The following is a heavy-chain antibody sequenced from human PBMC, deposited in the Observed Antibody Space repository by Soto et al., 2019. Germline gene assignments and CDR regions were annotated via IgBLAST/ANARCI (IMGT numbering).Heavy chain of an antibody. Sequence: GGSLRLSCAASGFTFSSYGMHWVRQAPGKGLEWVAVISYDGSNKYYADSVKGRFTISRDNSKNTLYLQMNSLRAEDTAVYYCAKRYSSGRSYYYYYGMDVWGQGTTVTVSS. CDR3: AKRYSSGRSYYYYYGMDV. J-gene: IGHJ6*02. CDR2: ISYDGSNK. V-gene: IGHV3-30*18. D-gene: IGHD6-19*01. CDR1: GFTFSSYG.